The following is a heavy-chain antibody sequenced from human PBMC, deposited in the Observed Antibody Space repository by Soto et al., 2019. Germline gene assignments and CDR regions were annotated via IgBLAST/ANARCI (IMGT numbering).Heavy chain of an antibody. V-gene: IGHV1-8*01. CDR1: GYTFTSYD. CDR2: MNPNSGNT. Sequence: QVPLVQSGAEVKKPGASVKGSCKASGYTFTSYDINWVRQATGQGLEWMGWMNPNSGNTGYAQKFQGRVTMTRNTSISTAYMELSSLRSEDTAVYYCARSTRVRGVIGYYYMDVWGKGTTVTVSS. J-gene: IGHJ6*03. CDR3: ARSTRVRGVIGYYYMDV. D-gene: IGHD3-10*01.